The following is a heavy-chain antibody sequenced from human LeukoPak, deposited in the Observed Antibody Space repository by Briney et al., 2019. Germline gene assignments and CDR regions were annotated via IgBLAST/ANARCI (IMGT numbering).Heavy chain of an antibody. CDR1: GFTFSSYW. CDR2: ISSSGSTI. CDR3: AELGITMIGGV. Sequence: GGSLRLSCVASGFTFSSYWMNWVRQAPGKGLEWVSYISSSGSTIYYADSVKGRFTISRDNAKNSLYLQMNSLRAEDTAVYYCAELGITMIGGVWGKGTTVTISS. J-gene: IGHJ6*04. D-gene: IGHD3-10*02. V-gene: IGHV3-48*04.